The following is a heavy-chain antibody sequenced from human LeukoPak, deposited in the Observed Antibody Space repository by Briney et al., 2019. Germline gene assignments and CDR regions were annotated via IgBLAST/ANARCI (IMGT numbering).Heavy chain of an antibody. CDR2: ISWNSGSI. J-gene: IGHJ6*03. Sequence: GGSLRLSCAASGFTFDDYAMHWVRQAPGKGLEWVSGISWNSGSIGYADSVKGRFTISRDNAKNSLYLQMNSLRAEDTAVYYCARNNYYYYMDVWGKGTTVTVSS. CDR1: GFTFDDYA. CDR3: ARNNYYYYMDV. V-gene: IGHV3-9*01.